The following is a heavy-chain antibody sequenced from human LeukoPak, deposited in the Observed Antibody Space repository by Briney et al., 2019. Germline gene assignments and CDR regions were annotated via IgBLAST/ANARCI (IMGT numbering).Heavy chain of an antibody. Sequence: GESLKISCKGSGYSFTSYWIGWVRQMPGKGLEWMGIIYPGDSDTRYSPSFQGQVTISADKSISTAYLQWSSLKASDSAMYYCARHWIYYYNGMDVWGQGTTVTVSS. CDR2: IYPGDSDT. CDR3: ARHWIYYYNGMDV. CDR1: GYSFTSYW. D-gene: IGHD2-2*03. V-gene: IGHV5-51*01. J-gene: IGHJ6*02.